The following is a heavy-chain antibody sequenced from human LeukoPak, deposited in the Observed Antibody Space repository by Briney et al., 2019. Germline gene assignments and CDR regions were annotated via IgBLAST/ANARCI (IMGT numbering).Heavy chain of an antibody. V-gene: IGHV3-74*03. CDR3: ARFYFPEEHDRAWYEAH. CDR1: GFTFTSYW. CDR2: IRGDGRAT. D-gene: IGHD6-19*01. J-gene: IGHJ4*02. Sequence: GGSLRLSCAASGFTFTSYWMSWVRQAPGKELAWVARIRGDGRATTYADSVKGRFTISRDNAMNTVFLQMKSLRADDTGTYYCARFYFPEEHDRAWYEAHWGQGVLVTVS.